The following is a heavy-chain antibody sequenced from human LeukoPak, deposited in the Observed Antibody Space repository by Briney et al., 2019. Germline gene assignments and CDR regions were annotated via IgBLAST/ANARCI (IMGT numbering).Heavy chain of an antibody. CDR3: ARDLYKDQIVGATQVAY. Sequence: GASVKVSCKAPGYTFTSYAMNWVRQAPGQGLEWMGWINTNTGNPTYAQGFTGRFVFSLDTSVSTAYLQISSLKAEDTAVYYCARDLYKDQIVGATQVAYWGQGTLVTVSS. CDR1: GYTFTSYA. J-gene: IGHJ4*02. CDR2: INTNTGNP. D-gene: IGHD1-26*01. V-gene: IGHV7-4-1*02.